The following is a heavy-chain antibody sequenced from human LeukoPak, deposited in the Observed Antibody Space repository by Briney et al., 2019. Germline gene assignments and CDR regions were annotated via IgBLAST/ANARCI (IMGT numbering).Heavy chain of an antibody. CDR1: GFTFSSYG. CDR3: TRKERYLDYMDV. V-gene: IGHV3-30*03. CDR2: ISYDGSNK. J-gene: IGHJ6*03. Sequence: GGSLRLSCAASGFTFSSYGMHWVRQAPGKGLEWVAVISYDGSNKYYADSVKGRFTISRDNSKNTLYLQMNSLKTEDTAVYYCTRKERYLDYMDVWGKGTTVTISS. D-gene: IGHD3-9*01.